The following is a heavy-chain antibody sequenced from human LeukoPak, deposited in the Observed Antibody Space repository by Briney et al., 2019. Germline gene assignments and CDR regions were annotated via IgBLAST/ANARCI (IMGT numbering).Heavy chain of an antibody. CDR3: ARADVGYFDY. J-gene: IGHJ4*02. CDR2: ITGSGGVT. Sequence: AGGSLRLSSAASGFTFSRFDMSWARQAPGKGLEWVSSITGSGGVTYFADSVKGRFTISRDNSKSTLYLQLNSLRVEDTAVYYCARADVGYFDYWGQGTLVTVS. V-gene: IGHV3-23*01. CDR1: GFTFSRFD.